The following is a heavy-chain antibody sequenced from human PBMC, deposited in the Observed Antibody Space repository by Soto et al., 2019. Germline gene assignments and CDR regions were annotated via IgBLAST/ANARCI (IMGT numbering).Heavy chain of an antibody. CDR1: GYTFTSYA. Sequence: ASVKVSCKASGYTFTSYAMHWVRQAPGQRLEWMGWINAGNGNTKYSQKFQGRVTITRDTSASTAYMELSSLRSEDTAVYYCASYCTNGVCSAAFDYWGQGTLVTVSS. V-gene: IGHV1-3*01. J-gene: IGHJ4*02. D-gene: IGHD2-8*01. CDR3: ASYCTNGVCSAAFDY. CDR2: INAGNGNT.